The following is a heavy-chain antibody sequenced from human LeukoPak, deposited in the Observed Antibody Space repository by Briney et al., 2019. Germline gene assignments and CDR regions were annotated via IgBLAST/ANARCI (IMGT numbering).Heavy chain of an antibody. Sequence: GRSLRLSCAASGFTFSSYGMHWVRQAPGKGLEWVAVISYDGSNKYYADSVKGRFTISRDNSKNTLYLQMISLRAEDTAVYYCAKDGPYIAVADTFARSEVRYLGNGFDYWGQGTLVTVSS. CDR2: ISYDGSNK. D-gene: IGHD6-19*01. CDR3: AKDGPYIAVADTFARSEVRYLGNGFDY. J-gene: IGHJ4*02. V-gene: IGHV3-30*18. CDR1: GFTFSSYG.